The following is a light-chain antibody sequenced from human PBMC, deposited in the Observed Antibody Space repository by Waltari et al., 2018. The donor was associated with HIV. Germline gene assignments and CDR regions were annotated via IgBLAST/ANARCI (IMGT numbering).Light chain of an antibody. CDR1: QSVRSF. Sequence: EIVLTQSLATLSLSPGDRATLSCRASQSVRSFLAWYQQKPGQAPRLLTYDESNRATGIPARFTGSGSGTDFTLTISSLEPEDFAVYYCQEYSSWPPITFGQGTRLEIK. CDR3: QEYSSWPPIT. J-gene: IGKJ5*01. CDR2: DES. V-gene: IGKV3-11*01.